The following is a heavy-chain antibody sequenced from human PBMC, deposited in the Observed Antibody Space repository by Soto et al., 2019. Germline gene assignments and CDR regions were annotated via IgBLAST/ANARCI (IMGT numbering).Heavy chain of an antibody. V-gene: IGHV3-23*01. CDR3: AKDLEERREDYIWGSDQQFDY. Sequence: PGGSLRLSCAASGFTFSSYAMSWVRQAPGKGLEWVSAISDSGGSTYYADSVKGRFTISRDNSKNTLYLQMNSLRAEDTAVYYCAKDLEERREDYIWGSDQQFDYWGQGTLVTVSS. CDR1: GFTFSSYA. CDR2: ISDSGGST. J-gene: IGHJ4*02. D-gene: IGHD3-16*01.